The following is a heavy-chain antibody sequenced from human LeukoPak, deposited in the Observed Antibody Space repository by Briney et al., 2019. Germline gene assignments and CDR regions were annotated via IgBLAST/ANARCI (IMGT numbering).Heavy chain of an antibody. V-gene: IGHV1-2*02. Sequence: ASVKVSCKASGYTFTGYYMHWVRQAPGQGLEWMGWINPNSGGTNYAQEFQGRVTMTRDTSISTAYMELSRLRSDDTAVYYCARDLLGGYSYGFVSYWGQGTLVTVSS. CDR3: ARDLLGGYSYGFVSY. CDR2: INPNSGGT. J-gene: IGHJ4*02. D-gene: IGHD5-18*01. CDR1: GYTFTGYY.